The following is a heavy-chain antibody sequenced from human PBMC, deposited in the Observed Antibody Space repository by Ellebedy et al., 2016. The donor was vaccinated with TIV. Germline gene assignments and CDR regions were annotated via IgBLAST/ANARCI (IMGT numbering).Heavy chain of an antibody. CDR3: ARGGLEDYYYYYMDV. CDR1: GGSISSGSYY. CDR2: IYYSGST. V-gene: IGHV4-61*01. D-gene: IGHD1-26*01. Sequence: SETLSLXXTVSGGSISSGSYYWSWIRQPPGKGLEWIGYIYYSGSTNYNPSLKSRVTISVDTSKNQFSLKLSSVTAADTAVYYCARGGLEDYYYYYMDVWGKGTTVTVSS. J-gene: IGHJ6*03.